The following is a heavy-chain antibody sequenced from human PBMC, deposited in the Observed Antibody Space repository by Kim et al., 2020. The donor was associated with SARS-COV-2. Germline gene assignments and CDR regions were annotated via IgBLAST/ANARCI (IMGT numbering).Heavy chain of an antibody. J-gene: IGHJ2*01. Sequence: SETLSLTCIVSGGSLSSGTHYWSWIRQPPGKRLEWIGFVSNSGSLHYNPSLKSRFTISVDSSKNHFSLKLNSVTAADSALYYGSTLGTATYLDKGDF. D-gene: IGHD4-17*01. CDR2: VSNSGSL. CDR1: GGSLSSGTHY. V-gene: IGHV4-61*03. CDR3: STLGTATYLDKGDF.